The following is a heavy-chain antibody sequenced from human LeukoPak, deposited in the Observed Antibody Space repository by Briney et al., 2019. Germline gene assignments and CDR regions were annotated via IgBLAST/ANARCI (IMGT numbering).Heavy chain of an antibody. V-gene: IGHV1-2*02. J-gene: IGHJ4*02. CDR3: ARDQRGSSGRYDY. CDR2: INPNSGGT. CDR1: GYTFTGYY. D-gene: IGHD6-19*01. Sequence: ASVKVSCKASGYTFTGYYMHWVRQAPGQGLEWMGWINPNSGGTNYAQKFQGRVTMTRDTSISTAYMELISLTSDDTALYYCARDQRGSSGRYDYWGQGTLVTVSS.